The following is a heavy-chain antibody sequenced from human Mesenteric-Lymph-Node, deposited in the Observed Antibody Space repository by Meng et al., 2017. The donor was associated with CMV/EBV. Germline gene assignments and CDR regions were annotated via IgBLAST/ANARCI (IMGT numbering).Heavy chain of an antibody. V-gene: IGHV3-43*01. CDR2: ISWDGGST. D-gene: IGHD1-26*01. CDR1: GFTFDDYT. CDR3: AKDIADGGSYSLLFDY. J-gene: IGHJ4*02. Sequence: GGSLRLSCAASGFTFDDYTMHWVRQAPGKGLEWVSLISWDGGSTYYADSVKGRFTISRDNSKNSLYLQMNSLRTEDTALYYCAKDIADGGSYSLLFDYWGQGTLVTVSS.